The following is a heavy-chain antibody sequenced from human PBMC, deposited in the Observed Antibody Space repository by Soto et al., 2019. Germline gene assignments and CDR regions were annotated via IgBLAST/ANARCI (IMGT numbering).Heavy chain of an antibody. CDR3: ARGGYSYGYQNYYYYGMDV. J-gene: IGHJ6*02. V-gene: IGHV1-18*04. Sequence: ASLQDSCKSSGYTFTSYGSSWVRQAPGQGLEWMGWISAYNGNTNYAQKLQGRVTMTTDTSTSTAYMELRSLRSDDTAVYYCARGGYSYGYQNYYYYGMDVWGQGTTVTVS. CDR1: GYTFTSYG. CDR2: ISAYNGNT. D-gene: IGHD5-18*01.